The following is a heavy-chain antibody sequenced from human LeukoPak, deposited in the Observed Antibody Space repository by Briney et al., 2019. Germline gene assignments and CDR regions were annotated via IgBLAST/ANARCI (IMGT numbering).Heavy chain of an antibody. CDR2: IYSGGST. D-gene: IGHD3-10*02. V-gene: IGHV3-53*01. CDR3: ACSDRFDV. Sequence: PHGGSLRLSCAASGFTVSSNYMSWVRQAPGKGLEWVSVIYSGGSTYYADSVKGRFTISRDNSKNTLYLQMNSLRAEDTAVYYCACSDRFDVWGQGTTVTVSS. CDR1: GFTVSSNY. J-gene: IGHJ6*02.